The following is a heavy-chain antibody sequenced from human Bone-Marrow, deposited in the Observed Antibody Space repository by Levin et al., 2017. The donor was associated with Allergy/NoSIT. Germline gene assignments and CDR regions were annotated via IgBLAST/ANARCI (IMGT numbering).Heavy chain of an antibody. V-gene: IGHV3-53*01. Sequence: GESLKISCAASGFIVSGNFMSWVRLAPGKGLEWVSVVYSGAGTFYADSVQGRFTISRDNSLNTLYLQMNDLRTEDTAVYYCAQGVYHHDTRDALVIPAHFDNWGQGTLVTVSP. CDR1: GFIVSGNF. CDR2: VYSGAGT. D-gene: IGHD6-13*01. J-gene: IGHJ4*02. CDR3: AQGVYHHDTRDALVIPAHFDN.